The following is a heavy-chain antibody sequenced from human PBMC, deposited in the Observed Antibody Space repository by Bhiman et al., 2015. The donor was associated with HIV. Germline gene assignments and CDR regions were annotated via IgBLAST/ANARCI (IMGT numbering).Heavy chain of an antibody. Sequence: QVQLVESGGGVVQPGGSLRLSCAASGFTFSSYGMHWVRQAPGKGLEWVAFIRYDGSNKYYADSVKGRFTISRDNSKNTLYLQMNSLRAEDTAVYYCARGAPDGYTFVNYWGQGTLVTVSS. CDR3: ARGAPDGYTFVNY. J-gene: IGHJ4*02. D-gene: IGHD5-24*01. CDR2: IRYDGSNK. V-gene: IGHV3-30*02. CDR1: GFTFSSYG.